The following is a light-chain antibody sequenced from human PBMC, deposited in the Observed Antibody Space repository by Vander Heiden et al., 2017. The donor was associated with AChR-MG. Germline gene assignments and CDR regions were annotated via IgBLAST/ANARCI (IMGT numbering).Light chain of an antibody. V-gene: IGLV3-21*03. CDR3: QVWDSSGDHHV. CDR1: NSGKRS. CDR2: DDS. J-gene: IGLJ2*01. Sequence: SHAPTSPPPPSVPPGKTANSTCGGNNSGKRSVHWCQQKPGRAPLLVVYDDSDRPSGIPERFSGSNSGNTATLTISRVEAGDEADYCCQVWDSSGDHHVFGGGTKLTVL.